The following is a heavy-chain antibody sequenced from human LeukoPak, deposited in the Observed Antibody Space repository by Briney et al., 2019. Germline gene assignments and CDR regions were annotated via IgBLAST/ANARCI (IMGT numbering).Heavy chain of an antibody. D-gene: IGHD5-12*01. J-gene: IGHJ5*02. Sequence: SETLSLTCTVSGGSISSSSYYWGWIRQPPGKGLEWIGSIYYSGSTYCNPSLKSRVTISVDTSKNQFSLKLSSVTAADTAVYYCARHPTGVATISPWGQGTLVTVSS. CDR1: GGSISSSSYY. CDR3: ARHPTGVATISP. CDR2: IYYSGST. V-gene: IGHV4-39*01.